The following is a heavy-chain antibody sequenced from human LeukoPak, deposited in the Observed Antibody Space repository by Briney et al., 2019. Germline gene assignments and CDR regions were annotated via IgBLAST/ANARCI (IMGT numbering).Heavy chain of an antibody. V-gene: IGHV3-30*04. CDR2: ISFDGNIK. J-gene: IGHJ4*02. Sequence: PGGSQRLSCAASGLTFSNYAMHWVRQAPGKGLEWVAVISFDGNIKYYVDSVKGRFTISRDNSENTLYLQMDSLRPEDTAVYYCASSSAWKEVYYWGQGTLVTVSS. CDR1: GLTFSNYA. D-gene: IGHD6-25*01. CDR3: ASSSAWKEVYY.